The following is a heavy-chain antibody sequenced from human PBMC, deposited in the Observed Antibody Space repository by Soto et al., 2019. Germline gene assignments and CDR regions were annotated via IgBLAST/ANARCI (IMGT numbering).Heavy chain of an antibody. Sequence: GGSLRLSCAASGFTFSNAWMSWVRQAPGKGLEWVGRIKSKTDSGTTDYAAPVKGRFTITRDDSKNTLYLQMNSLKTEDTAVYYCTTDRYQTSTMIVVVTKGPAYWGQGTLVTVSS. J-gene: IGHJ4*02. CDR1: GFTFSNAW. CDR3: TTDRYQTSTMIVVVTKGPAY. D-gene: IGHD3-22*01. V-gene: IGHV3-15*01. CDR2: IKSKTDSGTT.